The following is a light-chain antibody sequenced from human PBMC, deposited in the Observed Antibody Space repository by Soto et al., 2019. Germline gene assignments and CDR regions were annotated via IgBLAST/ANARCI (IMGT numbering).Light chain of an antibody. Sequence: EIGLTQSPGTLSLSPGERATLSCRASQSVSSSYLAWYQQKPGQAPRLLIYGASSRATGIPDRFSGSGSGTDFTLAISRVEPEDFAAYFCQQYADSPITFGQGTRLEN. J-gene: IGKJ5*01. V-gene: IGKV3-20*01. CDR1: QSVSSSY. CDR2: GAS. CDR3: QQYADSPIT.